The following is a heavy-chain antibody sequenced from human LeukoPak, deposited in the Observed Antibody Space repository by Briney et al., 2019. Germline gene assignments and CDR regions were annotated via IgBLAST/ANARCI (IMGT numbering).Heavy chain of an antibody. Sequence: GGSLRLSCAASEFTFSSYDMHWVRQATGKGLEWVSAIGTAGDTYYPGSVKGRFTISRDNSKNTLYLQMNSLRAEDTAVYYCAKGARRIVGATTAAAAFDIWGQGTMVTVSS. J-gene: IGHJ3*02. D-gene: IGHD1-26*01. V-gene: IGHV3-13*01. CDR2: IGTAGDT. CDR3: AKGARRIVGATTAAAAFDI. CDR1: EFTFSSYD.